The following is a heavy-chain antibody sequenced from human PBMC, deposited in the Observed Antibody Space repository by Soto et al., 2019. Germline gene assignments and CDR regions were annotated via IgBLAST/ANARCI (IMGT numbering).Heavy chain of an antibody. D-gene: IGHD3-10*01. J-gene: IGHJ4*02. V-gene: IGHV3-23*01. CDR1: GFTFSSYA. Sequence: EVQLLESGGGLVQPGGSLRLSCAASGFTFSSYAMSWVRQAPGKGLEWVSAISGSGGSTYYADSVKGRFTISRANSKNTVSLQMDSLRAGDTARYYCARDRLGFGDLDSWGPGTLVTVSS. CDR3: ARDRLGFGDLDS. CDR2: ISGSGGST.